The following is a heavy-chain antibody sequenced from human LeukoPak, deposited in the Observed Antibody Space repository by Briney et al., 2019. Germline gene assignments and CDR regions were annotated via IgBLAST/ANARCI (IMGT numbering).Heavy chain of an antibody. CDR3: ARDYGGSSPFDY. CDR1: GFTFSSYE. Sequence: GGSPRLSCAASGFTFSSYEMHWVRQAPGMGLEWVSYISSSGSTIYYADSVKGRFTISRDNAKNSLYLQMNSLRAEDTAVYYCARDYGGSSPFDYWGQGTLVIVSS. D-gene: IGHD4-23*01. J-gene: IGHJ4*02. V-gene: IGHV3-48*03. CDR2: ISSSGSTI.